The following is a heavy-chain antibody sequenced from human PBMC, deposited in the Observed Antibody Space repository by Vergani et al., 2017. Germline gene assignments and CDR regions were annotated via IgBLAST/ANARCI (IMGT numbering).Heavy chain of an antibody. V-gene: IGHV3-21*01. Sequence: EVQLVESGGGLVKPGGSLRLSCAASGFTFSSYSMNWVRPAPGKVLEWVSSISSSSSYIYYADSVKGRFTISRDNAKNSLYLQMHSLRAEDTAVYYCAGSSSAYYYYMDVWGKGTTVTVSS. D-gene: IGHD6-6*01. CDR3: AGSSSAYYYYMDV. J-gene: IGHJ6*03. CDR1: GFTFSSYS. CDR2: ISSSSSYI.